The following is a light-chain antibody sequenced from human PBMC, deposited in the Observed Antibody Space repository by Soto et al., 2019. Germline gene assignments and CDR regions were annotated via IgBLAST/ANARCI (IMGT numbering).Light chain of an antibody. Sequence: GDRVVLPCRASQSITTWLAWYQQKPGKHNQILIFDGSTLEGGVQLRFSGSGSGTEFTLTISSLQPEDVATYYCKKYNNFRWKFGNGNKVDIK. CDR3: KKYNNFRWK. J-gene: IGKJ1*01. V-gene: IGKV1-5*01. CDR2: DGS. CDR1: QSITTW.